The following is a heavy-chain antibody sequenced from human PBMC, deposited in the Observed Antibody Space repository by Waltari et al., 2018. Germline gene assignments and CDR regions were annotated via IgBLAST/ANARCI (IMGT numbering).Heavy chain of an antibody. CDR3: AKGLHDSTRDAFDI. CDR2: MSGSGGSK. J-gene: IGHJ3*02. V-gene: IGHV3-23*04. D-gene: IGHD3-22*01. Sequence: EVQLVESGGGLVQPGGSLRLSCAASGFTFSSYAMSWVRQAPGKWCGVGSAMSGSGGSKYYADSVKGRFTISRDNSKNTLYLKMNSLRAEDTAVYYCAKGLHDSTRDAFDIWGQGTMVTVSS. CDR1: GFTFSSYA.